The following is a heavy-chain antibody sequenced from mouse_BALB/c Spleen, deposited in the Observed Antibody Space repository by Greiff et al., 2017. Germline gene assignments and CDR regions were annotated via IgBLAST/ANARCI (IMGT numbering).Heavy chain of an antibody. V-gene: IGHV1-9*01. D-gene: IGHD2-14*01. CDR2: ILPGSGST. CDR1: GYTFSSYW. Sequence: QVQLQQSGAELMKPGASVKISCKATGYTFSSYWIEWVKQRPGHGLEWIGEILPGSGSTNYNEKFKGKATFTADTSSNTAYMQLSSLTSEDSAVYYCARRGYYRSYYAMDYWGQGTSVTVSS. J-gene: IGHJ4*01. CDR3: ARRGYYRSYYAMDY.